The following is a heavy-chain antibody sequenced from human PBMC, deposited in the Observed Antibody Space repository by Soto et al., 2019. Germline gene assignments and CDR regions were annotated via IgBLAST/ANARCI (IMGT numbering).Heavy chain of an antibody. D-gene: IGHD1-1*01. V-gene: IGHV3-30*04. J-gene: IGHJ4*02. CDR3: ASEQLAVLRGVLDY. CDR2: ISYDGSNK. CDR1: GFTFSSYA. Sequence: GGSLRLSCAASGFTFSSYAMHWVRQAPGKGLEWVAVISYDGSNKYYADSGKGRFTISRDNSKNTLYLQMNSLRAEDTAVYYCASEQLAVLRGVLDYWGQGTLVTVSS.